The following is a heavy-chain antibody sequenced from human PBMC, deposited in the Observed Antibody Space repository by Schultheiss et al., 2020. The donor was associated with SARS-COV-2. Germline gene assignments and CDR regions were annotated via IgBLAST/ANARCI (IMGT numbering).Heavy chain of an antibody. CDR2: IYYSGST. V-gene: IGHV4-59*01. J-gene: IGHJ6*03. CDR3: ARAPSGVVVVPAASYYMDV. CDR1: GGSISSYY. Sequence: SETLSLTCTVSGGSISSYYWSWIRQPPGKGLEWIGSIYYSGSTYYNPSLKSRVTISVDTSKNQLSLNLSSVTAADTAVYYCARAPSGVVVVPAASYYMDVWGKGTTVTVSS. D-gene: IGHD2-2*01.